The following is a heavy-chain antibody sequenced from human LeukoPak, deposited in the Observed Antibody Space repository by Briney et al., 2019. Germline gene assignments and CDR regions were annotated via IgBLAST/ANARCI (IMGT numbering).Heavy chain of an antibody. CDR1: GFTFSIHA. D-gene: IGHD4/OR15-4a*01. V-gene: IGHV3-23*01. CDR3: AKAPGTNSPLDY. CDR2: ISASGGST. Sequence: TGGSLRLSCAASGFTFSIHAMSWVRQAPGKGLEWVSVISASGGSTYYADSVKGRFTISRDNSKNTLSLQMNSLRAEDTALYYCAKAPGTNSPLDYWGQGTLVTVSS. J-gene: IGHJ4*02.